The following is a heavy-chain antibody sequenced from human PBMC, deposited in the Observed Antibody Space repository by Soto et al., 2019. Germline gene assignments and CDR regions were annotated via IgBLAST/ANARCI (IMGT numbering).Heavy chain of an antibody. D-gene: IGHD6-13*01. V-gene: IGHV4-59*01. CDR2: IYYSGST. CDR3: AIGYSSSWYYFDY. Sequence: SETLSLTCPVSGGSLSSYYWSLIRQPPGKGLEWIGYIYYSGSTNYNPSLKSRVTISVDTSKNQFSLKLSSVTAADTAVYYCAIGYSSSWYYFDYWGQGNLVTVSS. CDR1: GGSLSSYY. J-gene: IGHJ4*02.